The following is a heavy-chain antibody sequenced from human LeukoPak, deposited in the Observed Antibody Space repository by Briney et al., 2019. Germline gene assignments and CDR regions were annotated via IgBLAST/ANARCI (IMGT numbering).Heavy chain of an antibody. V-gene: IGHV4-59*12. CDR2: RYYSGST. J-gene: IGHJ1*01. Sequence: SETLSLTCSVSGGSISSYYWTWIRQPPGKGLEWIGYRYYSGSTTYNPSLKSRVTISVDTSKSQFSLKLISVTASDTAIYYCAKVRGDFETDWGQGTLVTVSS. CDR1: GGSISSYY. D-gene: IGHD3-16*01. CDR3: AKVRGDFETD.